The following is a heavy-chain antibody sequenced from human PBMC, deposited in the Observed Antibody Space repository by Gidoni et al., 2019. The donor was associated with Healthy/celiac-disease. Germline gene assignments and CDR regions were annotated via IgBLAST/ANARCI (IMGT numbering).Heavy chain of an antibody. CDR3: AKDVAGTFDY. V-gene: IGHV3-9*01. J-gene: IGHJ4*02. Sequence: EVQLVEYGGVLVQPGSFLRISCASSGFPFDAYDMRWVRQSPGKGLEWVSCIIWNSGSIGYADSVKCRFTISRDNAKNSLYLQMNSLRAEDTALYYCAKDVAGTFDYLGQGTLVTVSS. CDR1: GFPFDAYD. D-gene: IGHD6-19*01. CDR2: IIWNSGSI.